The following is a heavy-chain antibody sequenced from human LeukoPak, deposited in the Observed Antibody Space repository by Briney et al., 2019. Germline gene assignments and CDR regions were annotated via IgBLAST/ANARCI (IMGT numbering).Heavy chain of an antibody. CDR2: IKQDGGEK. J-gene: IGHJ5*02. CDR3: ARDDCSSISCYHNWFDP. V-gene: IGHV3-7*01. CDR1: GFTFSSYW. Sequence: GSLRLSCAASGFTFSSYWMSWVRQAPGKGLEWVANIKQDGGEKYYVDSVKGRFTISRDNAKNSLYLQMNSLRAEDTAVYYCARDDCSSISCYHNWFDPWGQGTLVTVSS. D-gene: IGHD2-2*01.